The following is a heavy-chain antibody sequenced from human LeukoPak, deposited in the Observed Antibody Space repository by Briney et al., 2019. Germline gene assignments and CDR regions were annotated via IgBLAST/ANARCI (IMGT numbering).Heavy chain of an antibody. D-gene: IGHD3-3*02. V-gene: IGHV4-59*08. J-gene: IGHJ4*02. CDR3: ARQGWSIPAYDY. CDR1: GGSISSYY. Sequence: NSSETLSLTCTVSGGSISSYYWSWIRQPPGKGLEWIGYIYYSGSTNYNPSLKSRVTISVDTSKNQFSLKLSSVTAADTAVYYCARQGWSIPAYDYWGQGTLVTVSS. CDR2: IYYSGST.